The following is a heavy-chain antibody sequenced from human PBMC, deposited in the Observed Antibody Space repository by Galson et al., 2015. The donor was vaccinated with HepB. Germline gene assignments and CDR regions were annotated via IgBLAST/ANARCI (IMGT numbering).Heavy chain of an antibody. Sequence: LRLSCAASGFTFSTYAMTWVRQAPGRGLEWVSSITGSGGTIYYADSVQGRFTISRDNSKNTLYLQMNSLRAEDTALYYCAKDPILSGFYPDSDYWGQGTLVTVSS. J-gene: IGHJ4*02. V-gene: IGHV3-23*01. CDR2: ITGSGGTI. D-gene: IGHD3-9*01. CDR3: AKDPILSGFYPDSDY. CDR1: GFTFSTYA.